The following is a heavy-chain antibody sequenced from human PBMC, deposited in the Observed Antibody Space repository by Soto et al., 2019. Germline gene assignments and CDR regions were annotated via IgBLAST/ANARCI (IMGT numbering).Heavy chain of an antibody. Sequence: ASVKVSCKASGYTFTSYDINWVRQATGQGLEWMGWMNPNSGNTGYAQKFQGRVTMTRNTSISTAYMELSSLRSEDTAVYYCARGNELTTKNHYYYYYYMDVWGKGTTVTVSS. J-gene: IGHJ6*03. CDR1: GYTFTSYD. CDR3: ARGNELTTKNHYYYYYYMDV. D-gene: IGHD4-17*01. V-gene: IGHV1-8*01. CDR2: MNPNSGNT.